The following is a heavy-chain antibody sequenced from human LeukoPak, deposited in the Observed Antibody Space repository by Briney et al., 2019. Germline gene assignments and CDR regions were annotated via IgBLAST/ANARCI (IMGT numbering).Heavy chain of an antibody. D-gene: IGHD2-2*01. CDR2: ISGSGGST. CDR1: GFTFSSYG. V-gene: IGHV3-23*01. CDR3: AKDRTSTYPVDAFDI. Sequence: GGTLRLSCAAYGFTFSSYGMSWVRQAPGKGLEWVSAISGSGGSTYYADSVKGRFTISRDNSKNTLYLQMNSLRAEDTAVYYCAKDRTSTYPVDAFDIWGQGTMVTVSS. J-gene: IGHJ3*02.